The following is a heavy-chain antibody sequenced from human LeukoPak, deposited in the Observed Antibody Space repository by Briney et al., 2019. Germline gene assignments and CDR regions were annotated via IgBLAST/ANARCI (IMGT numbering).Heavy chain of an antibody. CDR3: ARADYYDSSGYVPGY. V-gene: IGHV1-2*02. Sequence: ASVKVSCKASGYTFTSYYMHWVRQAPGQGLEWMGWINPNSGGTNYAQKFQGRVTMTRDTSISTAYMELSRLRSDDTAVYYCARADYYDSSGYVPGYWGQGTLVTVSS. D-gene: IGHD3-22*01. CDR2: INPNSGGT. CDR1: GYTFTSYY. J-gene: IGHJ4*02.